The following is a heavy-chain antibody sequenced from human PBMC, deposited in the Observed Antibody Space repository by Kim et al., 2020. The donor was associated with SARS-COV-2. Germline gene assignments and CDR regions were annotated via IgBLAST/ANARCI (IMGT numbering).Heavy chain of an antibody. J-gene: IGHJ4*02. CDR2: IIPILGIA. CDR3: ASTEETYYYDSSGYYSNY. Sequence: SVKVSCKASGGTFSSYAISWVRQAPGQGLEWMGRIIPILGIANYAQKFQGRVTITADKSTSTAYMELSSLRSEDTAVYYCASTEETYYYDSSGYYSNYWGQGTLVNVSS. CDR1: GGTFSSYA. V-gene: IGHV1-69*04. D-gene: IGHD3-22*01.